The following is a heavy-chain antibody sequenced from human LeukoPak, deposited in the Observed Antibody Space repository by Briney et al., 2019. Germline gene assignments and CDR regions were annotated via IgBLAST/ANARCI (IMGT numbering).Heavy chain of an antibody. CDR3: ARTQYYYDSSGYYFFDY. CDR1: GFSLSTSGMR. CDR2: IDRDDDK. Sequence: SGPALVKPTQTLTLTCTFSGFSLSTSGMRVSWIRQPPGKALEWLARIDRDDDKFYSTSLKTRLTISKDTSKNQVVLTMTNMDPVDTATYYCARTQYYYDSSGYYFFDYWGQGTLVTVSS. J-gene: IGHJ4*02. D-gene: IGHD3-22*01. V-gene: IGHV2-70*04.